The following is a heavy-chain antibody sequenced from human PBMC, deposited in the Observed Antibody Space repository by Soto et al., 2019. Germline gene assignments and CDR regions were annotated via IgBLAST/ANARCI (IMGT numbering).Heavy chain of an antibody. V-gene: IGHV4-31*11. CDR3: SRSIFGVVTSKPSFDP. CDR2: IYYSGST. D-gene: IGHD3-3*01. Sequence: TRAVSGECVKIWVFALTWKKQHPGKGLEWIGYIYYSGSTYYNPSLKSRVTISVDTSKNQFSLKLSSVTAADTAVYYCSRSIFGVVTSKPSFDPWGQGTLVTVS. J-gene: IGHJ5*02. CDR1: GECVKIWVFA.